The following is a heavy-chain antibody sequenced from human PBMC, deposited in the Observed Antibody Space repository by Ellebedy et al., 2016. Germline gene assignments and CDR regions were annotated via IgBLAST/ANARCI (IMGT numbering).Heavy chain of an antibody. CDR1: SGSISTSSYY. Sequence: GSLRLXXTVSSGSISTSSYYWGWIRQPPGKGLEWIGCIYYGVTTYYNPSLKSRATISVDTSKNQFSLKLSSVTAADTAVYYCVRRIGARPPDYWGQGTLVTVSS. J-gene: IGHJ4*02. CDR3: VRRIGARPPDY. D-gene: IGHD3-16*01. CDR2: IYYGVTT. V-gene: IGHV4-39*01.